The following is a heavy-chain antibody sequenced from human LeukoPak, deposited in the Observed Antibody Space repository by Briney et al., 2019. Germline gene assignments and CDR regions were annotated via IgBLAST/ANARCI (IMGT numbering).Heavy chain of an antibody. Sequence: PSETLSLTCAVYGGSFSGYYWSWIRQPPGKGLEWIGEINHSGGTNYNPSLKSRITISVDTSKNQISLRLSSVTAADTAVYYCATRQGAYNYASSYYFYGMDVWGQGTTVTVSS. CDR3: ATRQGAYNYASSYYFYGMDV. D-gene: IGHD5-18*01. CDR2: INHSGGT. V-gene: IGHV4-34*01. CDR1: GGSFSGYY. J-gene: IGHJ6*02.